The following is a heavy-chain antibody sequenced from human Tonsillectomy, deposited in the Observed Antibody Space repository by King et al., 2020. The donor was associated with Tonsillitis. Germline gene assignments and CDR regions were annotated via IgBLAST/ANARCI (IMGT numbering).Heavy chain of an antibody. CDR3: ARLIYYESSGYHYYFDY. V-gene: IGHV4-39*01. Sequence: QLQESGPGLVKPSETLSLTCAVSGGSISSSNYYWGWIRQPPGKGLEWIGNIYYRGSTYYNPSLKSRVTISVDTPKNQFSLKLSSVTAADTAVYYCARLIYYESSGYHYYFDYWGQGTLVTVSS. D-gene: IGHD3-22*01. CDR1: GGSISSSNYY. CDR2: IYYRGST. J-gene: IGHJ4*02.